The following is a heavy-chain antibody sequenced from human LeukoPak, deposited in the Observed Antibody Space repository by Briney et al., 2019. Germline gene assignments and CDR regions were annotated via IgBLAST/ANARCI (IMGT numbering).Heavy chain of an antibody. V-gene: IGHV1-18*01. J-gene: IGHJ4*02. CDR1: GYTFTSYG. CDR3: ARNDYADLTASDY. CDR2: ISAYNGNT. Sequence: ASVKVSCKASGYTFTSYGISWVRQAPGQGLEWMGWISAYNGNTNYAQKLQGRVTMTTDTSTSTAYRELRSLRSDDTAVYYCARNDYADLTASDYWGQGTLVTVSS. D-gene: IGHD4-17*01.